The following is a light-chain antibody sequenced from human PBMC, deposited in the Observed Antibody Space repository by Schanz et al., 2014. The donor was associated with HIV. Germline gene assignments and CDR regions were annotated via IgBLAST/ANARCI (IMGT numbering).Light chain of an antibody. Sequence: IQMTQSPSSLSVFVGDRVTITCRASQGISSYLAWYPQKPGKAPKVLIYAASTLQSGVPSRFSGSGSGTDFTLTISSLQPEDFATYFCQQGSSFPPTFGQGTKVDIK. V-gene: IGKV1-9*01. CDR1: QGISSY. CDR2: AAS. J-gene: IGKJ1*01. CDR3: QQGSSFPPT.